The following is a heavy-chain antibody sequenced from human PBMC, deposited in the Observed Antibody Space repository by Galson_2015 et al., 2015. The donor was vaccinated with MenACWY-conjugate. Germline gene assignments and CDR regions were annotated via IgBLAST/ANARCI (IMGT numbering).Heavy chain of an antibody. CDR1: GFTFSSYW. Sequence: SLRLSCAASGFTFSSYWMHWVRQAPGKGLVWVSRINSDGSSTSYADSVKGRFTISRDNAKNTLYLQMNSLRAEDTAVYYCARVGTAVLPSSYEPHFDYWGQGTLVTVSS. J-gene: IGHJ4*02. V-gene: IGHV3-74*01. CDR3: ARVGTAVLPSSYEPHFDY. CDR2: INSDGSST. D-gene: IGHD3-10*01.